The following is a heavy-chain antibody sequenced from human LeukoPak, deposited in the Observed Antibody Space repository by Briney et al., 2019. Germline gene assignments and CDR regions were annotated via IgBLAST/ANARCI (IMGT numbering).Heavy chain of an antibody. D-gene: IGHD3-10*01. J-gene: IGHJ4*02. CDR3: AGYYGSGSYYFDY. V-gene: IGHV4-39*01. CDR1: GGSISSSSYY. CDR2: IYYSGST. Sequence: PSETLSLTCTVSGGSISSSSYYGGWIRQPPGKGLEGIGSIYYSGSTYYNPSLKSRVTISVDTSKNQFSLKLSSVTAADTAVYYCAGYYGSGSYYFDYWGQGTLVTVSS.